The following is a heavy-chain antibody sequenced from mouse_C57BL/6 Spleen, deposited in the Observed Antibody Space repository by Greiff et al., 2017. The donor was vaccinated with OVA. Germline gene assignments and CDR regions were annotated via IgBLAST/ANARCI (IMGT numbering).Heavy chain of an antibody. Sequence: VQLQQSGAELVRPGTSVKVSCKASGYAFTNYLIEWVKQRPGQGLEWIGVINPGSGGTNYNEKFKGKATLTADKSASTAYMQLSSLTSEDSAVYFCARSGQLRPGFAYWGKGTLVTVSA. CDR3: ARSGQLRPGFAY. CDR1: GYAFTNYL. CDR2: INPGSGGT. V-gene: IGHV1-54*01. J-gene: IGHJ3*01. D-gene: IGHD3-2*02.